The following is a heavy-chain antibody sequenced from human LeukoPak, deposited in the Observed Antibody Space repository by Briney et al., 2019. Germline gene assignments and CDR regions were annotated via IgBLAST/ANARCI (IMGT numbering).Heavy chain of an antibody. V-gene: IGHV1-8*01. D-gene: IGHD3-3*01. Sequence: ASVKVSCKXSGYTFTSYDINWVRQATGQGLEWMGWMNPNSGNTDYAQKFQGRVTMTRNTSISTAYMELSSLRSEDTAVYYCARGRLAYDFWSGYYWGDNSLLNWFDPWGQGTLVTVSS. CDR3: ARGRLAYDFWSGYYWGDNSLLNWFDP. CDR2: MNPNSGNT. CDR1: GYTFTSYD. J-gene: IGHJ5*02.